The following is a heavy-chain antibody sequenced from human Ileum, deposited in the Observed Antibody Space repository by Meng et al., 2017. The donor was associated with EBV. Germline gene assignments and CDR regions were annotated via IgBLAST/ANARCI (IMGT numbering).Heavy chain of an antibody. D-gene: IGHD3-22*01. J-gene: IGHJ4*02. CDR3: ASSDYYRSDY. CDR2: TSHSGST. V-gene: IGHV4-4*02. Sequence: QGQLQEPGPGLVKPSETLFLPCAVSGGSISRSDWWSWVRQPPGKGLEWIGETSHSGSTNYSPSLKSRVTISLDKSKNQLSLKLNSVTAADTAVYYCASSDYYRSDYWGQGTLVTVSS. CDR1: GGSISRSDW.